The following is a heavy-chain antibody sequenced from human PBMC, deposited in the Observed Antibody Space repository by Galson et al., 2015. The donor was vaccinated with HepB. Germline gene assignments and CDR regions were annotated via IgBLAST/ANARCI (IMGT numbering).Heavy chain of an antibody. J-gene: IGHJ4*02. D-gene: IGHD4-23*01. CDR3: AKEETKVGTPGVDH. V-gene: IGHV3-48*01. CDR2: ISRSSSTI. CDR1: GFTFSSYS. Sequence: SLRLSCAASGFTFSSYSMNWVRQAPGKGLEWVSYISRSSSTIYYADSVKGRFTISRDNAKSKLSLQVNSLRVEDTAGYYCAKEETKVGTPGVDHWGQGLLVTVSS.